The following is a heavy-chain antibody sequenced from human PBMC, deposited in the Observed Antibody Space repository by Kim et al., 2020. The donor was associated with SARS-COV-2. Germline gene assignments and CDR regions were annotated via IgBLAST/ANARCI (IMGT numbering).Heavy chain of an antibody. V-gene: IGHV4-39*07. D-gene: IGHD3-22*01. Sequence: SRVTISVDTSKNQFSLKLSSVTAADTAVYYCARTENSYYYDSSGDLYFQHWGQGTLVTVSS. CDR3: ARTENSYYYDSSGDLYFQH. J-gene: IGHJ1*01.